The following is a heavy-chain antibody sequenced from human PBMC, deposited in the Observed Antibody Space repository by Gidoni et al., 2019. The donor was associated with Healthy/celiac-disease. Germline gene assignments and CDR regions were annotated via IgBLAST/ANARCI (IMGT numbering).Heavy chain of an antibody. D-gene: IGHD3-9*01. J-gene: IGHJ4*02. CDR1: GFTFSSYA. Sequence: EVQLLESGGGLVQPGGSLRLSCAASGFTFSSYAMSWVRQAPGKGLEWVAAISGSGGSTYYADSVKGRFTISRDNSKNTLYLQMNSRRAEDTAVYYCAKDPLYDILTGCYFDYWGQGTLVTVSS. CDR2: ISGSGGST. CDR3: AKDPLYDILTGCYFDY. V-gene: IGHV3-23*01.